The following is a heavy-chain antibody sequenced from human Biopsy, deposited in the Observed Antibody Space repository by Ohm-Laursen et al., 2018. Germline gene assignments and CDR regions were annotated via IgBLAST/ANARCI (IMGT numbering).Heavy chain of an antibody. Sequence: SLRLSCSASGLRFDNTGMHWVRQGPGKGLEWVAGISWSSDSITYAKSVTGRFTISRDNGENPLYLQMNSLRPEDTALYYCTKNTQWEGSGYLDAFHIWGHGAMVTVSS. D-gene: IGHD3-22*01. CDR1: GLRFDNTG. CDR3: TKNTQWEGSGYLDAFHI. V-gene: IGHV3-9*01. CDR2: ISWSSDSI. J-gene: IGHJ3*02.